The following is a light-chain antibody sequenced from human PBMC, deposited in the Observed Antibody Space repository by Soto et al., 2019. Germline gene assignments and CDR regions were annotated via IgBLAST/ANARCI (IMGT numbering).Light chain of an antibody. J-gene: IGLJ1*01. Sequence: QSVLTRASSMSCSPGQSISISCTGTSSDVGGYNYVSWYQQHPGKAPKLIIYDVSDRPSGISSRFSASKSGNTASLTISGLQAEDEADYYCCSYTSSSTPWVFGNGTKVTV. V-gene: IGLV2-14*03. CDR1: SSDVGGYNY. CDR2: DVS. CDR3: CSYTSSSTPWV.